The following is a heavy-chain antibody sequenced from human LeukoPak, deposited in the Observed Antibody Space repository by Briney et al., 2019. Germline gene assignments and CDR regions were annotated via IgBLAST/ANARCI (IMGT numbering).Heavy chain of an antibody. V-gene: IGHV1-2*02. J-gene: IGHJ6*02. CDR1: GYTFTGYY. D-gene: IGHD4-17*01. CDR3: ARNGDYVYYYYGMDV. CDR2: INPNSGGT. Sequence: ASVKVSCKASGYTFTGYYMHWVRQAPGQGLEWMGWINPNSGGTNYAQKFQGRVTMTRDTSISTAYMELSRLRSDDTAVYYCARNGDYVYYYYGMDVWGQGTTVTVSS.